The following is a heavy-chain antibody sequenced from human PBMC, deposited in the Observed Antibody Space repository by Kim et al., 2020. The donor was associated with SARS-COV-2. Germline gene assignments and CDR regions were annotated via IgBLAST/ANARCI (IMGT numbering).Heavy chain of an antibody. CDR3: ASPRYCSGGSSYSS. Sequence: DPSVRGRLSLSRDDSANSLYLQMNSLQTEDTAVYYCASPRYCSGGSSYSSWGQGTLVTVSS. D-gene: IGHD2-15*01. V-gene: IGHV3-72*01. J-gene: IGHJ5*02.